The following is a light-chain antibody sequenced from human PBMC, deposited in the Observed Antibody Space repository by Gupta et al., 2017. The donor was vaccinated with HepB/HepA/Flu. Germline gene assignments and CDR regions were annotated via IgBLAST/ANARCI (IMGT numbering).Light chain of an antibody. CDR2: FGS. V-gene: IGKV2-28*01. CDR3: RETLQSPYT. CDR1: QSLLQSNGYNY. Sequence: DIVRTQSRPPLSVSPGEPASIACRSSQSLLQSNGYNYLDWYLQKPGQSPQLLIFFGSNRASWVSDRFSGTGSATDFTLEINRVEAEDVGVYYCRETLQSPYTFGQGTMMEIK. J-gene: IGKJ2*01.